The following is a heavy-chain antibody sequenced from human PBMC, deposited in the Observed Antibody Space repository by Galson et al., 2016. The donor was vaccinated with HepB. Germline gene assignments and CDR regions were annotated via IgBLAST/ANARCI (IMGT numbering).Heavy chain of an antibody. J-gene: IGHJ4*02. Sequence: SLRLPCAASGFTFSSYTMNWVCQAPGKGLEWVSYISSSGTTIYYAVSGKGRFTISRDNAKNTLYLQMNSLRAEDTAVYYCAREPVRLDDLLTGPPKNPDYWGQGTLVTVSS. CDR3: AREPVRLDDLLTGPPKNPDY. D-gene: IGHD3-9*01. CDR1: GFTFSSYT. V-gene: IGHV3-48*03. CDR2: ISSSGTTI.